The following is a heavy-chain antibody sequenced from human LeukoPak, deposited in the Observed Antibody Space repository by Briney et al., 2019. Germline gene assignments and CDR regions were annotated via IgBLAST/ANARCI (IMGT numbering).Heavy chain of an antibody. V-gene: IGHV4-4*07. J-gene: IGHJ5*02. CDR3: ARVRDRWNWFDP. D-gene: IGHD6-13*01. CDR2: IYTSGST. CDR1: GGSISSYY. Sequence: SETLSLTCTVSGGSISSYYWSWIRQPAGKGLEWIGRIYTSGSTNYNPSLKSRVTISVDTSKNQFSLKLSSVTAADTAVYYCARVRDRWNWFDPWGQGTLVTVSS.